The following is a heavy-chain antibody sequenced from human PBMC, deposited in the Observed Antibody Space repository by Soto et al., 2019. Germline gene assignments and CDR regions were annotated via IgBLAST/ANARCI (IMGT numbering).Heavy chain of an antibody. J-gene: IGHJ6*02. CDR3: ARGLKNYYAMDV. Sequence: PGGSLRLSCAASGFTFNSYWMHWVRQAPGKGLVWVSRLNSDGSSKYYGDSVKGRFTISRDNAENTVYLQMNSLRDEDTAVYFCARGLKNYYAMDVWGQGTTVTVSS. D-gene: IGHD3-16*01. CDR2: LNSDGSSK. CDR1: GFTFNSYW. V-gene: IGHV3-74*01.